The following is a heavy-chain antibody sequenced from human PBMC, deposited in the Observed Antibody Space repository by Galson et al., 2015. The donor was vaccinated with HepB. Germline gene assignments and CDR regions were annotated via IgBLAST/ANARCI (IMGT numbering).Heavy chain of an antibody. CDR1: GYSFTSYW. J-gene: IGHJ1*01. D-gene: IGHD6-19*01. Sequence: QSGAEVKKPGESLKISCKGSGYSFTSYWIGWVRQMPGQGLEWMGIIYPGDSDTRYSPSFQGHVTISADKSITTAYLQWSSLKASDTAMYYCARVWGTAVTGKYFQYWGQGTLVTVSS. V-gene: IGHV5-51*01. CDR2: IYPGDSDT. CDR3: ARVWGTAVTGKYFQY.